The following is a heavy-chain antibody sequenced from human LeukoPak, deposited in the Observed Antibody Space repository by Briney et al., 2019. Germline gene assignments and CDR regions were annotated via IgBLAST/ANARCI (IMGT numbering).Heavy chain of an antibody. V-gene: IGHV1-18*01. J-gene: IGHJ6*03. D-gene: IGHD5-12*01. CDR1: GYTFTSYG. CDR3: AREHSGYDFPGRDYYYMDV. CDR2: ISAYNGNT. Sequence: ASVKVSCKASGYTFTSYGISWVRQAPGQGLEWMGWISAYNGNTNYAQKFQGRVTITADKSTSTAYMDLTSLKSEDTAVYYCAREHSGYDFPGRDYYYMDVWGKGTTVTVSS.